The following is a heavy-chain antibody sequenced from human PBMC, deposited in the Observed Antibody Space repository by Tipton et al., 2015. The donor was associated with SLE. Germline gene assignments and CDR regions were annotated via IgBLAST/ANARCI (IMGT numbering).Heavy chain of an antibody. D-gene: IGHD3-10*01. J-gene: IGHJ4*02. Sequence: SLRLSCAASIFSLTDSWMTWVRQAPGKGLEWVATIKGDESGTFYVDSVKGRFTISRDKSTSTLYLQMNSLRGEDTAVYYCARPSTTVVPDYWGRGTLVTVSS. V-gene: IGHV3-7*01. CDR3: ARPSTTVVPDY. CDR1: IFSLTDSW. CDR2: IKGDESGT.